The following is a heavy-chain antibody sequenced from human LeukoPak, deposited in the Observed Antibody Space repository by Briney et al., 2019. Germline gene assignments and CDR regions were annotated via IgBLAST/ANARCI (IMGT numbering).Heavy chain of an antibody. CDR1: GGTFSSYA. CDR2: IIPIFGTA. Sequence: ASVKVSCTASGGTFSSYAISWVRQAPAQGLEGMGGIIPIFGTANYAQKFQGRVTITADKSTSTAYMELSSLRSEDTAVYYCARDLKEGYDAFDIWGQGTMVTVSS. CDR3: ARDLKEGYDAFDI. J-gene: IGHJ3*02. V-gene: IGHV1-69*06. D-gene: IGHD3-22*01.